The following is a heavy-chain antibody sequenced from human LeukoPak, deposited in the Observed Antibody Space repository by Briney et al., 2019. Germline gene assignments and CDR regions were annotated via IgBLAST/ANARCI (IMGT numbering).Heavy chain of an antibody. V-gene: IGHV3-23*01. Sequence: GGSLRLSCAASGCTFSSYGMSWVRQAPGKGLEWVSAISGSGGSTYYADSVKGRFTISRDNSKNTLYLQMNSLRAEDTAVYYCAYIYCSSTSCYDPWGQGTLVTVSS. CDR1: GCTFSSYG. D-gene: IGHD2-2*01. CDR2: ISGSGGST. CDR3: AYIYCSSTSCYDP. J-gene: IGHJ5*02.